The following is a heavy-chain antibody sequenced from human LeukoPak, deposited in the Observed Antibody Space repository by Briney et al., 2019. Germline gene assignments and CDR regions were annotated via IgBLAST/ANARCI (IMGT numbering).Heavy chain of an antibody. Sequence: AGGSLRLSCATSGFTFSDAWMNWVRQAPGKGLEWVGRIRRNSDGGTRDYAAPVKGRFALSRDDSKNTLYLHMSSLQTEDTAVYYCATDFYDTTWGQGTLVTVSS. CDR3: ATDFYDTT. V-gene: IGHV3-15*07. CDR2: IRRNSDGGTR. D-gene: IGHD3-22*01. CDR1: GFTFSDAW. J-gene: IGHJ5*02.